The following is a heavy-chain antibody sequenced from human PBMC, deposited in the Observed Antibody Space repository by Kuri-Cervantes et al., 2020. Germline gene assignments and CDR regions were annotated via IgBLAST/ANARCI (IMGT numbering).Heavy chain of an antibody. Sequence: SGPTLVKPTQTLTLTCTFSGFSLSTSGVGVGWIRQPPGKALEWLALIYWDDDKRYSPSLKSRLTITKDTSKNQVVLTMTNMDPVDTATYYCAHIVQYYYESSGYYPHPFDYWGQGTLVTVSS. CDR2: IYWDDDK. J-gene: IGHJ4*02. CDR1: GFSLSTSGVG. CDR3: AHIVQYYYESSGYYPHPFDY. V-gene: IGHV2-5*02. D-gene: IGHD3-22*01.